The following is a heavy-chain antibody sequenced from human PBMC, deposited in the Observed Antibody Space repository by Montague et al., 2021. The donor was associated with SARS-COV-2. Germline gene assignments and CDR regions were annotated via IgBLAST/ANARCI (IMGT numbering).Heavy chain of an antibody. Sequence: SLRLSLAASGFTFSDYYMAWIRQAPGKGLEWVSYISDTGTPISYADSVKGRFTISRDKGNNSLYLQLNSLRAEDTAVYYCARDGGIAAAGIFDPWGQGTLVTVSS. J-gene: IGHJ5*02. V-gene: IGHV3-11*01. CDR2: ISDTGTPI. D-gene: IGHD6-13*01. CDR1: GFTFSDYY. CDR3: ARDGGIAAAGIFDP.